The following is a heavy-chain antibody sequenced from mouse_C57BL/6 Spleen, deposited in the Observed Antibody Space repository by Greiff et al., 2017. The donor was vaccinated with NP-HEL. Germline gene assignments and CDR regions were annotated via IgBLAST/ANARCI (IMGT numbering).Heavy chain of an antibody. CDR2: IRNKANGYTT. V-gene: IGHV7-3*01. Sequence: EVKLMESGGGSVQPGGSLSLSCAASGFTFTDYYMSWVRQPPGKALEWLGFIRNKANGYTTEYSASVKGRFTISRDNSQSILYLQMNALRAEDSATYYCARYRGRADYWYFDVWGTGTTVTVSS. D-gene: IGHD3-1*01. CDR3: ARYRGRADYWYFDV. J-gene: IGHJ1*03. CDR1: GFTFTDYY.